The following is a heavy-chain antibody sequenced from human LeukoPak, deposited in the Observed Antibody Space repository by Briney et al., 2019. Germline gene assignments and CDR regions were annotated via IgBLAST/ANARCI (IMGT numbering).Heavy chain of an antibody. CDR2: INPHSGGT. V-gene: IGHV1-2*02. CDR3: ARAHYSSTWFPFDY. Sequence: ASVKVSCKASGYTFTDYYIYWVRQAPGQGLEWMGWINPHSGGTNYAQKFQDRVTVTRDTSISTAYMDLSRLTSDDTAVYYCARAHYSSTWFPFDYWGQGTLVTVSS. J-gene: IGHJ4*02. CDR1: GYTFTDYY. D-gene: IGHD6-13*01.